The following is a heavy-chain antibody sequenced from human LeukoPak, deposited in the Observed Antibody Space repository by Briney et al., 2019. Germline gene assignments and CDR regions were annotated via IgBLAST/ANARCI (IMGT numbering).Heavy chain of an antibody. J-gene: IGHJ4*02. D-gene: IGHD2-15*01. CDR1: GFTFSIYA. Sequence: HPGGSLRLSCAAPGFTFSIYAMSWVRQALGKGLAWVSGLNEDGGYTYYADYVKGRFTISRDNTENTLYLQMSSLRAEDTAIYYCVRDFSCSGGSCPLFDSWGQGALVSVSS. CDR3: VRDFSCSGGSCPLFDS. CDR2: LNEDGGYT. V-gene: IGHV3-23*01.